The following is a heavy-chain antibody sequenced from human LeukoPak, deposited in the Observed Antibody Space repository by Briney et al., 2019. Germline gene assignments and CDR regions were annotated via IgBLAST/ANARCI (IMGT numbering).Heavy chain of an antibody. CDR1: GFTFNNYA. Sequence: GGSLRLSCVASGFTFNNYAMSWVRQAPGKRLEWVAVIWDDGNNKRYANSVNGRFTISRDNSENTLYLQMNGLTAEDTAMYYCARDSYQDYYGRFDPWGQGTLVIVSS. CDR2: IWDDGNNK. J-gene: IGHJ5*02. V-gene: IGHV3-33*08. CDR3: ARDSYQDYYGRFDP. D-gene: IGHD3-10*01.